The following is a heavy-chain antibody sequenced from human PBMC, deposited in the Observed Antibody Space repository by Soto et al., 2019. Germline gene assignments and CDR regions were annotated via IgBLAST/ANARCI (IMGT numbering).Heavy chain of an antibody. V-gene: IGHV3-30-3*01. CDR1: GFTFSSYA. CDR2: ISYDGSNK. J-gene: IGHJ4*02. CDR3: AREWRGY. D-gene: IGHD3-10*01. Sequence: QVQLVESVGGVVQPGRSLRLSCAASGFTFSSYAMHWVRQAPGKGLEWVAVISYDGSNKYYADSVKGRFTISRDNSKNTLYLQMNSLRAEDTAVYYCAREWRGYWGQGTLVTVSS.